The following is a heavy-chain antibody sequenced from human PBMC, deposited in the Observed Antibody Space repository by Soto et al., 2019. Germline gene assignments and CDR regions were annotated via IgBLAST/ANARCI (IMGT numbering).Heavy chain of an antibody. CDR3: ARGLYCRGSTCRVGP. J-gene: IGHJ5*02. CDR2: IYSAGGT. V-gene: IGHV3-53*02. D-gene: IGHD2-15*01. Sequence: EVQLVETGGGLIQPGGSLRLSCAVSGFTVNSNYMTWVRQGPGKGLEWVSGIYSAGGTYYADSVKGRFTISRDTSKNMIFLQMNNVRPEDTAVYFCARGLYCRGSTCRVGPWGQGPLVTVSS. CDR1: GFTVNSNY.